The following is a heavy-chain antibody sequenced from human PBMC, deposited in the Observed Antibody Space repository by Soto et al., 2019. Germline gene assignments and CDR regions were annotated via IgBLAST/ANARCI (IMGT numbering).Heavy chain of an antibody. Sequence: PGGSLRLSCAASGFTFSDYYMSWIRQAPGKGLEWVSYISSSGSTIYYADPVKGRFTISRDNAKNSLYLQMNSLRAEDTAVYYCANGNYYYYYGMDVWGQGTTVTVSS. V-gene: IGHV3-11*01. CDR3: ANGNYYYYYGMDV. CDR2: ISSSGSTI. CDR1: GFTFSDYY. J-gene: IGHJ6*02.